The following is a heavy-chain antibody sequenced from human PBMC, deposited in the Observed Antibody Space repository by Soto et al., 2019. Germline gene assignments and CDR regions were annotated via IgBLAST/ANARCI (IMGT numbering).Heavy chain of an antibody. D-gene: IGHD3-10*01. Sequence: SETLSLTCGVHGGSFSGYYWSWIRQPPGKGLEWIGEINHSGSTNYNPSLKSRVTISVDTSKNQFSLKLNSVTSADTAVYYCARELGYYYGSGTYFNGFDYWGQGTLVTVSS. J-gene: IGHJ4*02. CDR1: GGSFSGYY. CDR2: INHSGST. V-gene: IGHV4-34*01. CDR3: ARELGYYYGSGTYFNGFDY.